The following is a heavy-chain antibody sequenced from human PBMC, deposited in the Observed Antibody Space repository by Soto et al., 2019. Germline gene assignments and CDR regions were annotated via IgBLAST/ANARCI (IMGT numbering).Heavy chain of an antibody. CDR2: FGGSGGT. V-gene: IGHV3-23*01. Sequence: EVQVLESGGGLVQPGGSLRLSCVGSGFIFSHYAMAWVRQAPGKGLEWVLGFGGSGGTYYADSVKGRYTISRDNSKNTLYLQMNSLRVEDTAVYYCAKSQSSLYYMDVWGKGTAVTVSS. CDR1: GFIFSHYA. CDR3: AKSQSSLYYMDV. J-gene: IGHJ6*03.